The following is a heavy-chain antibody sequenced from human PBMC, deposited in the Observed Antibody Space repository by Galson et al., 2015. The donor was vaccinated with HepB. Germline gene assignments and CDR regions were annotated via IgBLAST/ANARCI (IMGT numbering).Heavy chain of an antibody. Sequence: CAISGDSVSSTRAAWNWIRQSPSRGLEWLVRTLYRSKWSIDYAASVSSRIIINPDTSNNQVSLQLNSVTPKDTAVYYCARVDQCVDGDDYGALDNWAQATMVTVPS. CDR2: TLYRSKWSI. V-gene: IGHV6-1*01. D-gene: IGHD5-24*01. CDR3: ARVDQCVDGDDYGALDN. J-gene: IGHJ3*02. CDR1: GDSVSSTRAA.